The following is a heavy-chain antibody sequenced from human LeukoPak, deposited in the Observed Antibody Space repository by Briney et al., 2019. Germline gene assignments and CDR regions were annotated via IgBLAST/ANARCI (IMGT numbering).Heavy chain of an antibody. D-gene: IGHD1-26*01. CDR2: ISYDGSNK. J-gene: IGHJ3*02. V-gene: IGHV3-30*18. Sequence: GGSLRLSCAASGFTFSSYGMHWVRQAPGKGLEWVAVISYDGSNKYYADSVKGRFTISRDNSKNTLYLQMNSLRAEDTAVYYCAKTPREKAFDIWGQGTMVTVSS. CDR3: AKTPREKAFDI. CDR1: GFTFSSYG.